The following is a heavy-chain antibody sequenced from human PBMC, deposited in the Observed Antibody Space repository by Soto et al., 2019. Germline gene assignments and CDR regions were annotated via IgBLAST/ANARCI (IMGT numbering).Heavy chain of an antibody. CDR1: GYTFTSYG. CDR2: ISAYNGNT. D-gene: IGHD2-15*01. CDR3: VVAAQPYYFDY. V-gene: IGHV1-18*01. J-gene: IGHJ4*02. Sequence: QVQLVQSGAEVKKPGASVKVSCKASGYTFTSYGISWVRQAPGQGLEWMGWISAYNGNTNYAQKLQGRVTMTTDTATSTAYVELRSLKSDDTAVYYCVVAAQPYYFDYWGQVTLVTVSS.